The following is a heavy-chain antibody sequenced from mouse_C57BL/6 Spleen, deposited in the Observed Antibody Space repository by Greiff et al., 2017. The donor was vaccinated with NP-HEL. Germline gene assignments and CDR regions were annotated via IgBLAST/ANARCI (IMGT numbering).Heavy chain of an antibody. D-gene: IGHD2-12*01. Sequence: EVQLVESGGGLVQPKGSLKLSCAASGFSFNTYAMNWVRQAPGKGLEWVARIRSKSNNYATYYADSVKDRFTISRDDSESMLYLQMNNLKTEDTAMYYCVRDYYSFFDYWGQGTTLTVSS. CDR1: GFSFNTYA. V-gene: IGHV10-1*01. J-gene: IGHJ2*01. CDR2: IRSKSNNYAT. CDR3: VRDYYSFFDY.